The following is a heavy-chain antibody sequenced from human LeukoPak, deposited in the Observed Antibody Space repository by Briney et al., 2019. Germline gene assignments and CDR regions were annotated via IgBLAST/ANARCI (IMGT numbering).Heavy chain of an antibody. J-gene: IGHJ4*02. V-gene: IGHV4-31*03. CDR3: AQSYNWNYYY. Sequence: TLSLTCTVSGGSISSGGYYWSWIRQHPGKGLEWIGYIYYSGSTYYNPSLKSRVTISVDTSKNQISLKLSSVTAADTAVYYCAQSYNWNYYYWGQGTLVTVSS. CDR1: GGSISSGGYY. CDR2: IYYSGST. D-gene: IGHD1-1*01.